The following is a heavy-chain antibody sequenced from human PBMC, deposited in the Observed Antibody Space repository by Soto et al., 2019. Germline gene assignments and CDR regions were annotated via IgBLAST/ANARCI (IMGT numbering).Heavy chain of an antibody. Sequence: EVQLVESGGGLVQPGRSLRLSCAATGFTFDDYAMHWVRQAPGKGLEWVSGISWNSGSIGYADSVKGRFTISRDNAKNSLYLQMNSLRAEDTDLYYCAKDVGDRSRYFDYWGQGTLVTVSS. CDR2: ISWNSGSI. J-gene: IGHJ4*02. D-gene: IGHD3-16*01. CDR3: AKDVGDRSRYFDY. CDR1: GFTFDDYA. V-gene: IGHV3-9*01.